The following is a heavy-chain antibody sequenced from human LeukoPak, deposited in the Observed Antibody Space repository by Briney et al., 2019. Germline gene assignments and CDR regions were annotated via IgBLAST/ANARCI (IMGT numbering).Heavy chain of an antibody. CDR3: ANLRYDY. Sequence: PGGSLRLSCAASGFTFSSYWMNWARQAPGKGLEWVSTLSGSGDNTYFADSVKGRFTISRDNSKNTLYLQMNSLRAEDTAVYYCANLRYDYWGQGTLVTVSS. CDR2: LSGSGDNT. V-gene: IGHV3-23*01. CDR1: GFTFSSYW. J-gene: IGHJ4*02.